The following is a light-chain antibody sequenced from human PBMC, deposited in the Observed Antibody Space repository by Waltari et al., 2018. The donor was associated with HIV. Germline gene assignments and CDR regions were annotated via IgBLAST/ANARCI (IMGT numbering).Light chain of an antibody. V-gene: IGLV2-23*02. CDR3: CAYAGSRGVV. CDR2: EVT. J-gene: IGLJ2*01. Sequence: QSALTQSASVSGSPGQSITISCTGTSSDDGSYNLVSWYQHHPHKAPQFVICEVTKRPAGVSNRFSGSKSGNTASLTSSGLQAGDESDYYCCAYAGSRGVVFGGGTKLTVL. CDR1: SSDDGSYNL.